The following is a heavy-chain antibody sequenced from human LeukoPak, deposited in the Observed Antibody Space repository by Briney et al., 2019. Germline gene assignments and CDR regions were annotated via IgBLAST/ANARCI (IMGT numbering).Heavy chain of an antibody. V-gene: IGHV3-66*02. J-gene: IGHJ4*02. CDR3: ASFLGGFSSFH. CDR1: GFNVSSSY. D-gene: IGHD2-15*01. CDR2: IFSGGST. Sequence: LAGGSLRLSCAASGFNVSSSYMSWVRQAPGKGLEWVSVIFSGGSTYYVDSVKGRFTTSRDNSKNTLYLQMNSLRAEDTGVYYCASFLGGFSSFHWGQGTLVAVSS.